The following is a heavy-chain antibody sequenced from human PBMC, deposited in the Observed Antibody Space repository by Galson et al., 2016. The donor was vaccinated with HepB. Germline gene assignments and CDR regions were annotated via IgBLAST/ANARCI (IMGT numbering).Heavy chain of an antibody. CDR3: VRDTWKWGYHSASDAFDL. CDR1: GFTVSSNY. V-gene: IGHV3-53*01. J-gene: IGHJ3*01. CDR2: IHRGGDT. Sequence: SLRLSCAASGFTVSSNYMSWVRQAPGQGLEWVAVIHRGGDTYYGDSVEGRFTISRDNSKTTAYLHMNSLRAADTAVYYCVRDTWKWGYHSASDAFDLWGHGTMVTVSS. D-gene: IGHD1-26*01.